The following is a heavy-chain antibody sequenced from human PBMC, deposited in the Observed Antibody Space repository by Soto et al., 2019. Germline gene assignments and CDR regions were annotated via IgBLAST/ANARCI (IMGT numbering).Heavy chain of an antibody. CDR2: ISYDGSNK. CDR1: GFTFSSYA. Sequence: GGSVKLSCAASGFTFSSYAMHWVRQAPGKGLEWVAVISYDGSNKYYADSVKGRFTISRDNSKNTLYLQMNSLRAEDTAVYYCARVVRGGMDVWGQGTTVTVSS. V-gene: IGHV3-30-3*01. CDR3: ARVVRGGMDV. D-gene: IGHD1-26*01. J-gene: IGHJ6*02.